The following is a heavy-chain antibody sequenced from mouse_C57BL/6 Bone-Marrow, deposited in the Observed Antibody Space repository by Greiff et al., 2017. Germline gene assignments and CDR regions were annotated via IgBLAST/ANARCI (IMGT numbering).Heavy chain of an antibody. Sequence: QVQLQQPGAELVRPGPSVKLSCKASGYTFTSYWMHWVKQRPGQGLEWIGVIDPSDSYTNYNQKFKGKATLTVDTSSSTAYMQLSSLTSEDSAVYYCARHGYYETDAFAYWGQGTLVTVSA. J-gene: IGHJ3*01. D-gene: IGHD2-3*01. CDR1: GYTFTSYW. CDR3: ARHGYYETDAFAY. V-gene: IGHV1-59*01. CDR2: IDPSDSYT.